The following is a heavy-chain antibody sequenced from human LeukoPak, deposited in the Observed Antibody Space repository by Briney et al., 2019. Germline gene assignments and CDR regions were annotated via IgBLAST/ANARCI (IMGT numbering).Heavy chain of an antibody. CDR2: IYTSGST. V-gene: IGHV4-4*07. Sequence: SETLSLTCTVSGGSISSYYWGWIRQPAGKGLEWIGRIYTSGSTNYNPSLKSRVTMSVDTSKNQFSLKLSSVTAADTAVYYCARSEQFRYFDRGAFDYWGQGTLVTVSS. CDR3: ARSEQFRYFDRGAFDY. D-gene: IGHD3-9*01. CDR1: GGSISSYY. J-gene: IGHJ4*02.